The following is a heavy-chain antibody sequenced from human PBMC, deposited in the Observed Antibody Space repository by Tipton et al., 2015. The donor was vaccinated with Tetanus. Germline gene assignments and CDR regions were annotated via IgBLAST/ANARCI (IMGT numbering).Heavy chain of an antibody. D-gene: IGHD6-13*01. CDR2: INPSGGST. CDR3: ARDFSGGYQGEGVGP. J-gene: IGHJ5*02. CDR1: GYTFTSYY. Sequence: QSGAEVKKPGASVKVSCKASGYTFTSYYMHWVRQAPGQGLEWMGIINPSGGSTSDGQKFQGRVTMTRDTSTSTVKMELSSLRSEDTAVYSCARDFSGGYQGEGVGPWGQGTLVTVSS. V-gene: IGHV1-46*01.